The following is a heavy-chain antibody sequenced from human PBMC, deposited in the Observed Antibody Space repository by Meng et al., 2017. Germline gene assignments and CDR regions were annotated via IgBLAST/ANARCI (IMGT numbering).Heavy chain of an antibody. CDR2: INPKSGDT. CDR1: GYNFPDYN. V-gene: IGHV1-2*06. D-gene: IGHD6-25*01. Sequence: QVQLVQSGSEVKKPGASVKVPCKPSGYNFPDYNIHWVRRAPGQGLEWMGRINPKSGDTHYAQKFQARVTMTGDASISTAYMELSGLRSDDTAMYYCARDEDISAAGKLFGDYWGQGTLVTVSS. CDR3: ARDEDISAAGKLFGDY. J-gene: IGHJ4*02.